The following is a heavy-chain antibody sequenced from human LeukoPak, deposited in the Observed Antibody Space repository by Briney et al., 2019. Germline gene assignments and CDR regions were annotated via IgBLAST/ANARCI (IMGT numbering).Heavy chain of an antibody. D-gene: IGHD6-19*01. V-gene: IGHV3-53*05. CDR3: ARGGTPGYSTGWIDH. Sequence: GGSLRLSCAASELTVSSNYMSWVRQAPGKGLEWVSVIYSGGSTYYSDSVKGRFIISRDNSRNTLYLQMNSLRAEDTAMYHCARGGTPGYSTGWIDHWGQGTLVTVSS. CDR2: IYSGGST. J-gene: IGHJ4*02. CDR1: ELTVSSNY.